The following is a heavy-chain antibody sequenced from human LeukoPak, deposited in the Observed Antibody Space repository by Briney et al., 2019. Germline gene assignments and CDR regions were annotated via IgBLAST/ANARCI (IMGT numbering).Heavy chain of an antibody. J-gene: IGHJ4*02. D-gene: IGHD5-18*01. CDR3: ARDPPAPIQLWLYLDY. CDR1: GFTFSSYA. CDR2: ISYDGSNK. V-gene: IGHV3-30*04. Sequence: PGGSLRLSCAASGFTFSSYAMHWVRQAPGKGLEWVAVISYDGSNKYYADSVKGRFTISRDNSKNTLYLQMNSLRAEDTAVYYCARDPPAPIQLWLYLDYWGQGTLVTVSS.